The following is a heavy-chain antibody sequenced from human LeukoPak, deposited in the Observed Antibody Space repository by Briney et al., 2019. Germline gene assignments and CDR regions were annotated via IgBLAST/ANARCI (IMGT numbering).Heavy chain of an antibody. CDR3: ARHFEVVYSYGYGPFYYYYYMDV. CDR2: IYPGDSDT. V-gene: IGHV5-51*01. J-gene: IGHJ6*03. D-gene: IGHD5-18*01. Sequence: GESLKISCKGSGYSFTSYWIGWVRQMPGKGLEWMGIIYPGDSDTRYSPSFQGQVTISADKSISTAYLQWSSLKASDTAMYYCARHFEVVYSYGYGPFYYYYYMDVWGKGTTVTVSS. CDR1: GYSFTSYW.